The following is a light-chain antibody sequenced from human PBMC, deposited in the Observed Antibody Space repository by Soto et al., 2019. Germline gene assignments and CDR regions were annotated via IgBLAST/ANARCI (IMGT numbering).Light chain of an antibody. V-gene: IGLV2-8*01. CDR1: SSDVGNYNY. CDR2: EVT. Sequence: QSALTQPPSASGSPGQSVTISCTGTSSDVGNYNYVSWYQQHPGKAPKLMIYEVTKRPSGVPDHFSGSKSGNTASLTVSGLQAEDEADYYCSSYAGSKTLFGGGTKLTVL. J-gene: IGLJ3*02. CDR3: SSYAGSKTL.